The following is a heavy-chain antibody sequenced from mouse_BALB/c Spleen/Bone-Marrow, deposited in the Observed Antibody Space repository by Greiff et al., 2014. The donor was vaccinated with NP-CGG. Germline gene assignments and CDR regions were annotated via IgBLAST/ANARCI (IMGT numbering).Heavy chain of an antibody. J-gene: IGHJ2*01. CDR3: ARRNGDY. CDR1: GYTFTSYW. V-gene: IGHV1S81*02. CDR2: INPSNGRT. Sequence: QVQLQQSGAELVKPGASVKLSCKASGYTFTSYWMHWVEQRPGQGLEWIGEINPSNGRTNYNEKFKSKATLTVDKSSSTAYMQLSSLTSEDSAVYYCARRNGDYWGQGTTLTVSS.